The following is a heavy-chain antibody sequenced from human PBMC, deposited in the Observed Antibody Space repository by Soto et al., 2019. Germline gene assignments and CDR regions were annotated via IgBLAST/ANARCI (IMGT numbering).Heavy chain of an antibody. CDR1: GYDFTIYW. Sequence: VQLVQSGAEVKKAGESLRISCKASGYDFTIYWIAWVRQMSGGGLEWMGNIYPDGSDAKYNPSFQGQVTFSVDKSVSTAYVQWTTMKASDTAIYYCARAREGGYVGYDAPLEFWGQGTPVTVSS. D-gene: IGHD5-12*01. CDR3: ARAREGGYVGYDAPLEF. V-gene: IGHV5-51*01. CDR2: IYPDGSDA. J-gene: IGHJ4*02.